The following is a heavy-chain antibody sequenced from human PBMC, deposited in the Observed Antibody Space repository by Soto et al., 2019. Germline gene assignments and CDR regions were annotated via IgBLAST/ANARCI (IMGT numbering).Heavy chain of an antibody. CDR2: IDWDDDK. CDR1: GFSLSTSGMC. V-gene: IGHV2-70*01. Sequence: GSGPTLVNPTQTLTLTCTFSGFSLSTSGMCVSWIRQPPGKALEWLALIDWDDDKYYSTSLKTRLTISKDTSKNQVVLTMTNMDPVDTATYYCARIGQVASYYYGMDVWGQGTTVTVSS. J-gene: IGHJ6*02. D-gene: IGHD2-21*01. CDR3: ARIGQVASYYYGMDV.